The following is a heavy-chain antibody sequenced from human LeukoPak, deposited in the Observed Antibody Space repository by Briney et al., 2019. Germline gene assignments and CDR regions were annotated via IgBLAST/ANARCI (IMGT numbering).Heavy chain of an antibody. CDR2: IYYSGSA. CDR3: ARQTYDFWSGYQTYYFDY. CDR1: GGSISSSSYY. J-gene: IGHJ4*02. D-gene: IGHD3-3*01. V-gene: IGHV4-39*01. Sequence: SETLSLTCTVSGGSISSSSYYWGWIRQPPGKGLEWIGSIYYSGSAYYNPSLKSRVTISVDTSKNQFSLKLSSVTAADTAAYYCARQTYDFWSGYQTYYFDYWGQGTLVTVSS.